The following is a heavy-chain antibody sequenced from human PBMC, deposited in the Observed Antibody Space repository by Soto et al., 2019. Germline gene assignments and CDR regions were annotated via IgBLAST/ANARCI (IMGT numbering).Heavy chain of an antibody. Sequence: QVQLVQSGAEVQKPGSSVKVSCKASGGTFSSYTISWVRQAPGQGLEWMGRIIPILGIANYAQKFQGRVTITADKSTSTAYMELSSLRSEDTAVYYCAREYSSSSLDYWGQGTLVTVSS. D-gene: IGHD6-6*01. CDR2: IIPILGIA. CDR3: AREYSSSSLDY. CDR1: GGTFSSYT. J-gene: IGHJ4*02. V-gene: IGHV1-69*02.